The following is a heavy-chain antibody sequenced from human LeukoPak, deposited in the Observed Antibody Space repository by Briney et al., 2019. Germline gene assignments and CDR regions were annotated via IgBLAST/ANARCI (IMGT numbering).Heavy chain of an antibody. CDR1: GFTFSSYA. V-gene: IGHV3-21*01. CDR2: ISSSSSYI. J-gene: IGHJ4*02. CDR3: ARAPGMATTGNFDY. D-gene: IGHD5-24*01. Sequence: GGSLRLSCAASGFTFSSYAMSWVRQAPGKGLEWVSSISSSSSYIYYADSVKGRFTISRDNAKNSLYLQMNSLRAEDTAVYYCARAPGMATTGNFDYWGQGTLVTVSS.